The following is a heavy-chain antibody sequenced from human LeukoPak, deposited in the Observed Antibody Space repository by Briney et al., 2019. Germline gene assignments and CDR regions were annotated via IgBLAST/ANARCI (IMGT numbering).Heavy chain of an antibody. D-gene: IGHD3-3*01. CDR1: GGSISSYH. CDR3: ARSVRFLEWLLFSGGWFDP. V-gene: IGHV4-59*08. CDR2: IYYSGST. J-gene: IGHJ5*02. Sequence: KPSETLSLTCTVSGGSISSYHWSWIRQPPGKGLEWVGDIYYSGSTNYNPSLKSRVTISVDTSKNQFSLKLSSVTAAATAVYYCARSVRFLEWLLFSGGWFDPWGQGTLVTVSS.